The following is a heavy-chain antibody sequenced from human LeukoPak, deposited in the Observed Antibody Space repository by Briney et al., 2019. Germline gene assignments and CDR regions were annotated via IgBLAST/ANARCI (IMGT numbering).Heavy chain of an antibody. D-gene: IGHD6-19*01. V-gene: IGHV1-24*01. CDR3: ATGHIAVAGIPLNN. Sequence: SVQVSCKVSGYTLTELSMHWVRQAPGKGLEWMGGFDPEDGETIYAQKFQGRVTMTEDTSTDTAYMELSSPRSEDTAVYYCATGHIAVAGIPLNNWGQGTLVTVSS. CDR2: FDPEDGET. CDR1: GYTLTELS. J-gene: IGHJ4*02.